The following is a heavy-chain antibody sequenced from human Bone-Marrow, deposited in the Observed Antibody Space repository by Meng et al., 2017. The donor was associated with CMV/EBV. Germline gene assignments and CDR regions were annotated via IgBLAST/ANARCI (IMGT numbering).Heavy chain of an antibody. CDR2: IKQDGSEK. CDR1: GFTFSSYW. V-gene: IGHV3-7*01. CDR3: ARDTWSGYLPSPYYYGMDV. Sequence: GGSLRLSCAASGFTFSSYWMSWVRQAPGKGLEWVANIKQDGSEKYYVDSVKGRFTISRDNAKNSLYLQMNSLRAEDTAVYYCARDTWSGYLPSPYYYGMDVWGQGTTVTVSS. D-gene: IGHD3-3*01. J-gene: IGHJ6*02.